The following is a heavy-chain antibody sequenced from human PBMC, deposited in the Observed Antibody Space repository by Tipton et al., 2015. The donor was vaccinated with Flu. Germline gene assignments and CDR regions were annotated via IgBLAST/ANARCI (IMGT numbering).Heavy chain of an antibody. CDR1: GGSISSSSYY. J-gene: IGHJ4*02. V-gene: IGHV4-39*07. D-gene: IGHD3-22*01. CDR3: AGQKGGIISGYYYYFDY. Sequence: TLSLTCTVSGGSISSSSYYWGWIRQPPGKGLEWIGSISYSGNTYYNPSLKSPVTISLDTSKKQFSLKLSSVTAADTAVYYCAGQKGGIISGYYYYFDYWGEGTLVSVSS. CDR2: ISYSGNT.